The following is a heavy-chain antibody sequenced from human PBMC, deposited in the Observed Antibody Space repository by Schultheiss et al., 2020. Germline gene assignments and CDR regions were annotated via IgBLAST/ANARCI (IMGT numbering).Heavy chain of an antibody. Sequence: GGSLRLSCEASEFPFSSYAMNWVRQAPGKGLEWVSAISGTGDSTYYADSVKGRFTISRDNAKNSLYLQMNSLRAEDTAVYYCARYSYAGDFDLWGRGTLVTVSS. CDR1: EFPFSSYA. V-gene: IGHV3-23*01. CDR3: ARYSYAGDFDL. J-gene: IGHJ2*01. CDR2: ISGTGDST. D-gene: IGHD5-18*01.